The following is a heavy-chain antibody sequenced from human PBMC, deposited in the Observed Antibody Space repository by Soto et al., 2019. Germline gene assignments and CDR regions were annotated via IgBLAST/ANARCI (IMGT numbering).Heavy chain of an antibody. CDR1: GYSFTNYW. D-gene: IGHD4-17*01. CDR3: ARHGFYGDHSSNYFDP. CDR2: IYPSDSDS. V-gene: IGHV5-51*01. Sequence: GEPRKISRKASGYSFTNYWIAWVRQMPGKGLEYMGIIYPSDSDSRYSPSFQGQVTFSADKSINTAYLQWSSLKASDTAMYYCARHGFYGDHSSNYFDPWAQGTLVPVSS. J-gene: IGHJ5*02.